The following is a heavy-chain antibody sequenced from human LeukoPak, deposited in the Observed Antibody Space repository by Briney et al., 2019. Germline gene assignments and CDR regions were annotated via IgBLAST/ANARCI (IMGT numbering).Heavy chain of an antibody. V-gene: IGHV1-8*03. J-gene: IGHJ6*03. CDR1: GYTFTSYD. CDR3: ARGGDCSSTSCYHYYYYYMDV. Sequence: ASVKVSCKASGYTFTSYDINWVRQATGQGLEWMGWMNPNSGNTGYAQKFQGRVTITRNTSISTAYMELSSLRSEDTAVYYCARGGDCSSTSCYHYYYYYMDVWGKGITVTVSS. CDR2: MNPNSGNT. D-gene: IGHD2-2*01.